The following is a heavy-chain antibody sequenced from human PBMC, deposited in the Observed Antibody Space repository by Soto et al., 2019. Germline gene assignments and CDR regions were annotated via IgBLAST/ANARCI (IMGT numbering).Heavy chain of an antibody. CDR1: GFSFSKYK. CDR2: INPGDSDT. J-gene: IGHJ6*02. D-gene: IGHD4-17*01. Sequence: GESLKISCEGSGFSFSKYKIGWVRQMPGKGLEWMGIINPGDSDTGYSPSFQGQVTISADKSISTAYLQWSSLKASDTAMYYCTRSYGDSYYYYYGMDVWGQGTTVTVSS. V-gene: IGHV5-51*01. CDR3: TRSYGDSYYYYYGMDV.